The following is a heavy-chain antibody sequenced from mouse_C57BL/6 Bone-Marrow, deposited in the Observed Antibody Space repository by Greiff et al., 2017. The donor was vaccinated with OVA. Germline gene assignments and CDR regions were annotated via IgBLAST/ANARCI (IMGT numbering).Heavy chain of an antibody. J-gene: IGHJ4*01. V-gene: IGHV1-55*01. CDR1: GYTFTSYW. Sequence: QVQLQQSGAELVKPGASVKMSCKASGYTFTSYWITWVKQRPGQGLEWIGDIYPGSGSTNYNEKFKSKATLTVDTSSSTAYMQLSSLTSEDSAVYYGATTTVVTTWVMDYWGQGTSVTVSS. CDR2: IYPGSGST. CDR3: ATTTVVTTWVMDY. D-gene: IGHD1-1*02.